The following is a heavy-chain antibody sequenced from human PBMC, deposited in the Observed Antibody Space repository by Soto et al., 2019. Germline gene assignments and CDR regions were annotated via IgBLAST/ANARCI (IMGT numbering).Heavy chain of an antibody. V-gene: IGHV1-18*01. Sequence: VKLTCKDSGYTNTSNGRSWLRQATGQGLEWMGWISAYNGNTNYAQKLQGRVTMTTDTSTSTAYMELRSLRSDDTAVYYCAGIVVETDDNWFDPWGQGTLVTVSS. J-gene: IGHJ5*02. CDR3: AGIVVETDDNWFDP. D-gene: IGHD3-22*01. CDR1: GYTNTSNG. CDR2: ISAYNGNT.